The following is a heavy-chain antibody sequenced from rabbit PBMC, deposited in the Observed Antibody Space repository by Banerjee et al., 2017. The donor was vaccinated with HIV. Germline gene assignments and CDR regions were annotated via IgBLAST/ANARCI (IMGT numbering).Heavy chain of an antibody. V-gene: IGHV1S40*01. Sequence: QSLEESGGDLVKPEGTLTLTCTASGFTISSYHMCWVRQAPGKGLEWIACIYVGSSGSTYYASWAKGRFTISKTSSTAVTLQMTSLTVADTATYFCARDWAGSGGGRITFDLWGPGTLVTVS. CDR3: ARDWAGSGGGRITFDL. CDR1: GFTISSYH. J-gene: IGHJ4*01. D-gene: IGHD4-2*01. CDR2: IYVGSSGST.